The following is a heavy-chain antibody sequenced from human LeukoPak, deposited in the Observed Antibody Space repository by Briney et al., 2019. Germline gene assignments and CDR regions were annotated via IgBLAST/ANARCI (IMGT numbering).Heavy chain of an antibody. CDR3: VRAPPGTGWLIDH. V-gene: IGHV3-13*04. Sequence: GGSLRLSCAASGFAFSNYDMLCVRETTRKGLEWVSAINTAADTYYPDSVKGRFTISRENAKNSLYLQMNSLRVGDTAVYYCVRAPPGTGWLIDHWGQGTQVAVSS. J-gene: IGHJ4*02. CDR1: GFAFSNYD. CDR2: INTAADT. D-gene: IGHD6-19*01.